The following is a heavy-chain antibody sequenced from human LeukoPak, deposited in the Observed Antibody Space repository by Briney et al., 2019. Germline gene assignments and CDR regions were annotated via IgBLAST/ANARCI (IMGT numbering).Heavy chain of an antibody. J-gene: IGHJ6*02. D-gene: IGHD4-17*01. Sequence: SETLSLTCTVSGGSISSSSYYWGWIRQPPGTGLEWIGSIYYSGSTYYNPSLKSRVTISVDTSKNQFSLKLSSVTAADTAVYSCARINYGDYGAYYYYGMDVWGQGTTVTVSS. CDR1: GGSISSSSYY. CDR2: IYYSGST. V-gene: IGHV4-39*01. CDR3: ARINYGDYGAYYYYGMDV.